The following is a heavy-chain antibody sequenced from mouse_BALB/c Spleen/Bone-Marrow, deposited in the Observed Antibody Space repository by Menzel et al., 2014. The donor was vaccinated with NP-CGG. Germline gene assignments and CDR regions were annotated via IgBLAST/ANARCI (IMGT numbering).Heavy chain of an antibody. D-gene: IGHD2-4*01. CDR2: IRRKRKNYAT. CDR3: VREGNYDGGYFDY. V-gene: IGHV10-1*02. J-gene: IGHJ2*01. CDR1: GFTFNTYA. Sequence: EVKVVESGGGLVQPKGSLKLSCAASGFTFNTYAMNWVRQAPGKGLEWVARIRRKRKNYATHYVDSVKDRFIISRDDSXSMLYLQMNNLKTEDTAMYYCVREGNYDGGYFDYWGQGTTLTVSS.